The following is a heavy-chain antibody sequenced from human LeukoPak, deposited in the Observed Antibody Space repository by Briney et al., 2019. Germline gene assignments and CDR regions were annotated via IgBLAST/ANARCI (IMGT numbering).Heavy chain of an antibody. J-gene: IGHJ4*02. CDR1: GFTLSTYA. CDR2: ISSGGKAT. V-gene: IGHV3-23*01. Sequence: PGGSLRLSCAGSGFTLSTYAMSWVRQAPGKGLEWVSGISSGGKATFYTDSVKGHFTISRDNSKNSLYLQMNSLRAEDTAIYYCASSSGWLPNFDNWGQGTLVTVFS. CDR3: ASSSGWLPNFDN. D-gene: IGHD6-19*01.